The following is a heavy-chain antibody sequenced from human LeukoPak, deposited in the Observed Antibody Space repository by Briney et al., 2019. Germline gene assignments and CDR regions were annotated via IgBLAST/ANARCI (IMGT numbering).Heavy chain of an antibody. J-gene: IGHJ3*02. CDR1: GFTLGDHY. D-gene: IGHD4-17*01. CDR3: ARATVTGLGACDI. V-gene: IGHV3-11*06. CDR2: ISSSSSHT. Sequence: KPGGSLRLSCAASGFTLGDHYMSWVRQAPGKGLEWVSYISSSSSHTNYADSVKGRFTHSRDNREHSLYLQLNSLRAEDTAVYYCARATVTGLGACDIWGEGTTVTVSS.